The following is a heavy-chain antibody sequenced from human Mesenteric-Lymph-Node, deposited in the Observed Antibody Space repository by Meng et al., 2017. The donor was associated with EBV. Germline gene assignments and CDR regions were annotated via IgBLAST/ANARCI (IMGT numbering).Heavy chain of an antibody. J-gene: IGHJ4*02. CDR2: INYFGST. V-gene: IGHV4-34*01. D-gene: IGHD3-22*01. CDR1: GGSFSGYY. CDR3: ARGGYYYDSSGQLDY. Sequence: VQLQQGGVVLLNPSEPLSLTSAVYGGSFSGYYWSWIRQPPGKGLEWVGEINYFGSTNYNPSLESRVTISVDTSKNQFSLKLSSVTAADTAVYYCARGGYYYDSSGQLDYWGQGTLVTVSS.